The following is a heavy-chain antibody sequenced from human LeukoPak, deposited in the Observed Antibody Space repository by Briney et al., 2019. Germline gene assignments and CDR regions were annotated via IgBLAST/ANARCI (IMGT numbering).Heavy chain of an antibody. D-gene: IGHD2-21*02. Sequence: PGRSLRLSCAASGFTFNSYAMHWVRQAPGKGLEWVAVIWYDGSNKYYADSVKGRFTISRDNSKNTLYLQMNSLRAEDTAVYYCAGDSGYCGGDCYPEWYFDLWGRGTLVTVSS. CDR1: GFTFNSYA. V-gene: IGHV3-33*01. J-gene: IGHJ2*01. CDR2: IWYDGSNK. CDR3: AGDSGYCGGDCYPEWYFDL.